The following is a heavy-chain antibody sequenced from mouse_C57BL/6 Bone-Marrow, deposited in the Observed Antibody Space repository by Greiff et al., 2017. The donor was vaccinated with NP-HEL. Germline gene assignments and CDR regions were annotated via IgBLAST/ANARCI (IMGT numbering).Heavy chain of an antibody. CDR3: AREGGLRRRTYAMDY. V-gene: IGHV5-16*01. CDR2: IHYDGSST. D-gene: IGHD2-4*01. CDR1: GFTFSDYY. J-gene: IGHJ4*01. Sequence: EVQLLESEGGLVQPGSSMKLSCTASGFTFSDYYMAWVRQVPEKGLEWVANIHYDGSSTYYLDSLKSRFIISRDNAKNILYLQMSSLKSEDTATYYCAREGGLRRRTYAMDYWGQGTSVTVSS.